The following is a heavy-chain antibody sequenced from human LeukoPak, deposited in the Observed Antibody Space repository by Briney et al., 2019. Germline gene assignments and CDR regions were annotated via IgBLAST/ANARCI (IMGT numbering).Heavy chain of an antibody. D-gene: IGHD3-10*01. V-gene: IGHV1-8*02. CDR1: GYTFTSYG. J-gene: IGHJ3*02. Sequence: ASVKVSCKASGYTFTSYGISWVRQATGQGLEWMGWMNPNSGNTGYAQKFQGRVTMTRNTSISTAYMELSSLRSEDTAVYYCARGTHYGSGSYDAFDIWGQGTMVTVST. CDR2: MNPNSGNT. CDR3: ARGTHYGSGSYDAFDI.